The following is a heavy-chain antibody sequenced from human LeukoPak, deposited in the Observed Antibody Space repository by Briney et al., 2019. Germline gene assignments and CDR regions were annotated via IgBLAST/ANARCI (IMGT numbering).Heavy chain of an antibody. CDR1: GYTFTSYY. D-gene: IGHD6-19*01. J-gene: IGHJ5*02. V-gene: IGHV1-46*01. Sequence: GASVKVSCKASGYTFTSYYMHWVRQAPGQGLEWMGIINPSGGSTSYAQKLQGRVTMTTDTSTSTAYMELRSLRSDDTAVYYCARDRQQWLVTNWFDPWGQGTLVTVSS. CDR2: INPSGGST. CDR3: ARDRQQWLVTNWFDP.